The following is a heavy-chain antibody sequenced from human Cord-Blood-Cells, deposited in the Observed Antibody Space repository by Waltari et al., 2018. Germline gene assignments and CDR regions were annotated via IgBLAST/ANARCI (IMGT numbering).Heavy chain of an antibody. CDR1: GGPISRSY. V-gene: IGHV4-59*08. CDR2: IYYSGST. D-gene: IGHD3-22*01. J-gene: IGHJ3*02. CDR3: ARQRDYYDKGAFDI. Sequence: QVQLQESGPGLVKPSETLSLPCPVSGGPISRSYWIRIRQPPGKGLEWIGYIYYSGSTNYNPSLKSRVTISVDTSKNQFSLKLSSVTAADTAVYYCARQRDYYDKGAFDIWGQGTMVTVSS.